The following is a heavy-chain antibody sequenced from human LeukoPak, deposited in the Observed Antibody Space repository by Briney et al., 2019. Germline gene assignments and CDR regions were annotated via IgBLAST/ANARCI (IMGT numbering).Heavy chain of an antibody. CDR3: ARGPNSSGWYDTXX. V-gene: IGHV4-59*01. Sequence: SETLSLTCTVSGGSISSYYWSWIRQPPGKGLEWIGYIYYSGSTNYNPSLKSRVTISVDTSKNQFSLKLSSVTAADTAVYYCARGPNSSGWYDTXXXXQXTLVTVSS. J-gene: IGHJ4*02. CDR1: GGSISSYY. CDR2: IYYSGST. D-gene: IGHD6-19*01.